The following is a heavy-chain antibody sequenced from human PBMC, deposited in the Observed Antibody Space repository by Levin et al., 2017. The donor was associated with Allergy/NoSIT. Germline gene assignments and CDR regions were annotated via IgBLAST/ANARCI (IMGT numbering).Heavy chain of an antibody. CDR3: ASGSLAVAGTGVAY. D-gene: IGHD6-19*01. Sequence: GESLKISCAASGFTFSSYSMNWVRQAPGKGLEWVSSISSSSSYIYYADSVKGRFTISRDNAKNSLHLQMNSLRAEDTAVYYCASGSLAVAGTGVAYWGQGTLVTVSS. V-gene: IGHV3-21*01. CDR2: ISSSSSYI. J-gene: IGHJ4*02. CDR1: GFTFSSYS.